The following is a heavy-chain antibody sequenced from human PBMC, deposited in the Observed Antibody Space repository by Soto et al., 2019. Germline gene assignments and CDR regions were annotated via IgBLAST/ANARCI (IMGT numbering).Heavy chain of an antibody. CDR1: GFTFSDHH. V-gene: IGHV3-72*01. J-gene: IGHJ5*02. CDR2: TRNKANSYTT. Sequence: VQLVESGGGLVQPGGSLRLSCAASGFTFSDHHMDWVRQAPGKGLEWVGRTRNKANSYTTEYAASVKGRFIISRDDSKNSLYLQMNSLKTEDTAVYYCSRDLGSWGQGTLVTVSS. CDR3: SRDLGS.